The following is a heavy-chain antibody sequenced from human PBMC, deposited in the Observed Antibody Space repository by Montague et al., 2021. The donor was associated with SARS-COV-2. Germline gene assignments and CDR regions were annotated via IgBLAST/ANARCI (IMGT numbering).Heavy chain of an antibody. D-gene: IGHD3-9*01. J-gene: IGHJ4*02. V-gene: IGHV2-70*04. CDR1: GFSLSISGTR. Sequence: PALVKPTQTLTLTCTFSGFSLSISGTRASWIRQPPGKALEWLARIDWDDDKFYSTSLKTRLTISKDTSKNQVVLTMTNMDPVDTATYYCARSYYDILTAYYTPFDYWGQGTLVTVSS. CDR2: IDWDDDK. CDR3: ARSYYDILTAYYTPFDY.